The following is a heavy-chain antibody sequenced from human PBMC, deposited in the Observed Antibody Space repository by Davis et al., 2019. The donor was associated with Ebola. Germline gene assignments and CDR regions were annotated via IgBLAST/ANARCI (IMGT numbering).Heavy chain of an antibody. CDR1: GGSFSGYY. J-gene: IGHJ4*02. CDR3: VAAEQWLVFDY. D-gene: IGHD6-19*01. CDR2: INHSGST. Sequence: PSETLSLTCAVYGGSFSGYYWSWIRQPPGKGLEWIGEINHSGSTNYNPSLKSRVTISVDTSKNQFSLKLSSVTAADTAVYYYVAAEQWLVFDYWGQGTLVTVSS. V-gene: IGHV4-34*01.